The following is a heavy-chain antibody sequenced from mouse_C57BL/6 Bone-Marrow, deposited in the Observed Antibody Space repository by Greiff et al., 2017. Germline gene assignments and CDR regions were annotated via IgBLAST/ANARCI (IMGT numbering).Heavy chain of an antibody. CDR1: GYTFTSYG. V-gene: IGHV1-81*01. CDR2: IYPRSGNT. CDR3: ARNSNYPAWFAY. Sequence: QVQLKQSGAELARPGASVKLSCKASGYTFTSYGISWVKQRTGQGLEWIGEIYPRSGNTYYNEKFKGKATLTADKSSSTAYMELRSLTSEDSAVYFCARNSNYPAWFAYWGQGTLVTVSA. J-gene: IGHJ3*01. D-gene: IGHD2-5*01.